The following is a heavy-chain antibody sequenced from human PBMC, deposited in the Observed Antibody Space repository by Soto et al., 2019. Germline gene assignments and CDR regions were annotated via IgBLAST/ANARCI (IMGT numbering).Heavy chain of an antibody. CDR2: ISAYNGNT. CDR1: GYTFTSYG. CDR3: ARGSRPTVVTERLPFDY. V-gene: IGHV1-18*01. D-gene: IGHD4-17*01. Sequence: QVQLVQSGAEVKKPGASVKVSCKASGYTFTSYGISWVRQAPGQGLEWMGWISAYNGNTNYAQKIQGRVTMTTDTSTSTAYMELRSLRSDDTAVYYCARGSRPTVVTERLPFDYWGQGTLVTVSS. J-gene: IGHJ4*02.